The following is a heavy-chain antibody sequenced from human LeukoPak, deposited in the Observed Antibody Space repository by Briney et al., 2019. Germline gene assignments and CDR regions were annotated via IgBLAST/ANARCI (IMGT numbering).Heavy chain of an antibody. CDR1: GYSFTSYW. Sequence: GESLKISCKGSGYSFTSYWIGWVRQMPGKGLEWMGIIYPGDSDTRYSPSFQGQVTISADKSISTAYLQWSSLKASDTAMYYCARLWGHSSGWYREGYFDYWGQGTLVTVSS. V-gene: IGHV5-51*01. D-gene: IGHD6-19*01. J-gene: IGHJ4*02. CDR3: ARLWGHSSGWYREGYFDY. CDR2: IYPGDSDT.